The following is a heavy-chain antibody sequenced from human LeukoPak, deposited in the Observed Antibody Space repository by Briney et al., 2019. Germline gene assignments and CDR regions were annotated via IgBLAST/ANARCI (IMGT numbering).Heavy chain of an antibody. D-gene: IGHD3-10*02. CDR3: AELGITMIGGV. CDR1: GFTFSRYS. V-gene: IGHV3-21*01. Sequence: GGSLRLSCAASGFTFSRYSMNWVRQAPGKGLEWVSSISISSNYIYYPDSLKGRFTISRDNAKNSLYLQMNSLRAEGTAVYYCAELGITMIGGVWGKGTTVTISS. CDR2: ISISSNYI. J-gene: IGHJ6*04.